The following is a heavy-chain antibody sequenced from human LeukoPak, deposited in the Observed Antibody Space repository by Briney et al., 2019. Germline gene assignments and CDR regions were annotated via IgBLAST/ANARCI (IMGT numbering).Heavy chain of an antibody. Sequence: PSETLSLTCAAYGGSFSGYYWSWIRQPPGKGLEWIGEINHSGSTNYNPSLKSRVTISVDTSKNQFSLKLSSVTAADTAVYYCARGHYKTYYDILTGYYYFDYWGQGTLVTVSS. CDR1: GGSFSGYY. J-gene: IGHJ4*02. CDR2: INHSGST. D-gene: IGHD3-9*01. V-gene: IGHV4-34*01. CDR3: ARGHYKTYYDILTGYYYFDY.